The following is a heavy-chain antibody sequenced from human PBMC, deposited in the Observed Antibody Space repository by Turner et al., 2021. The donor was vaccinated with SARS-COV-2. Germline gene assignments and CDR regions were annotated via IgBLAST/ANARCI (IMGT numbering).Heavy chain of an antibody. CDR3: VRLSLVYGDYAEY. D-gene: IGHD4-17*01. Sequence: QLQLQESGPRLVKPSATLSLTCTVSGDSIAGSAYCWGWIRQSPAKGLEWIGTVDSGGTTYYKPSLKRRITLSVDTSTNHFYLNLYSVTAADTAVYYCVRLSLVYGDYAEYWGQGALVTVSS. CDR2: VDSGGTT. V-gene: IGHV4-39*02. CDR1: GDSIAGSAYC. J-gene: IGHJ4*02.